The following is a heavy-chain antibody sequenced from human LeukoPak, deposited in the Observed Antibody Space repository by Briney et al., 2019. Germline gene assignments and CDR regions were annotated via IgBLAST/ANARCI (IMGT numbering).Heavy chain of an antibody. CDR1: GSTFSTSW. D-gene: IGHD1-26*01. J-gene: IGHJ4*02. CDR2: IKKDGSEK. CDR3: ARDKIVGATNFDY. V-gene: IGHV3-7*01. Sequence: GGSLRLSCAASGSTFSTSWMSWVRQVPGKGLEWVANIKKDGSEKYYVDSVKGRFTISRDNAKNSLYLQMNSLRAEDTAVYYCARDKIVGATNFDYWGQGTLVTVSS.